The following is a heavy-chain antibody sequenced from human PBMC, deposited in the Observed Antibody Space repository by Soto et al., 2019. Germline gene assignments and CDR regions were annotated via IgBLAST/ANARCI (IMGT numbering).Heavy chain of an antibody. CDR3: ARLSDIVVVVAALGGWFDP. CDR2: IYYSGST. Sequence: SETLSLTCTVSGGSISGSSYYWGWIRQPPGKGLEWIGSIYYSGSTYYNPSLKSRVTISVDTSKNQFSLKLSSVTAADTAVYYCARLSDIVVVVAALGGWFDPWGQGTLVTVSS. D-gene: IGHD2-15*01. CDR1: GGSISGSSYY. V-gene: IGHV4-39*01. J-gene: IGHJ5*02.